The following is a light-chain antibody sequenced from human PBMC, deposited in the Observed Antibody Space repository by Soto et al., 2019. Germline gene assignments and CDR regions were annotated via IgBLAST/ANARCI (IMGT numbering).Light chain of an antibody. V-gene: IGKV3-15*01. CDR3: QQYKNWPPVT. CDR2: GAS. CDR1: QSVNSN. Sequence: ETVMTQSPATLSVSLGERATLSCRASQSVNSNLAWYQQTPGQAPNLLIYGASIRATGVPARFSGSGSGTDFTLTISSLQPEDFAVYFCQQYKNWPPVTFGGGTKVEIK. J-gene: IGKJ4*01.